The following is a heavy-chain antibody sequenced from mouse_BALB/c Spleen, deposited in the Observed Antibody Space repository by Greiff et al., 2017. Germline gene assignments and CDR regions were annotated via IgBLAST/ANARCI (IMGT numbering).Heavy chain of an antibody. CDR1: GYTFTDYA. V-gene: IGHV1S137*01. D-gene: IGHD1-1*01. Sequence: QVQLKESGAELVRPGVSVKISCKGSGYTFTDYAMHWVKQSHAKSLEWIGVISTYYGDASYNQKFKGKATMTVDKSSSTAYMELARLTSEDSAIYYCARDYYGSSSFAYWGQGTLVTVSA. CDR2: ISTYYGDA. CDR3: ARDYYGSSSFAY. J-gene: IGHJ3*01.